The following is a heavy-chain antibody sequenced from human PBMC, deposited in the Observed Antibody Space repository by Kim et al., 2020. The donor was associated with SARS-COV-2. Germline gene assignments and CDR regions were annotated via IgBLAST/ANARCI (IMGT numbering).Heavy chain of an antibody. J-gene: IGHJ5*02. Sequence: GGSLRLSCVGSGFDLSPYAMTWIRQAPGKGLEWVAAIAASGTKAQYTESVQGRFTLSRDNSKNIIYLQMNTLRPEDTAIYYCAQFPAVTRPRRIVPWGQGTLVTVSS. CDR2: IAASGTKA. CDR3: AQFPAVTRPRRIVP. CDR1: GFDLSPYA. V-gene: IGHV3-23*01. D-gene: IGHD6-19*01.